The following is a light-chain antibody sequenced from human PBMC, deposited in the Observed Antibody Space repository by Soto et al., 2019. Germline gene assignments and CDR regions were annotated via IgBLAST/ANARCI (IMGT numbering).Light chain of an antibody. CDR2: GAS. CDR3: QLYGSTPQT. CDR1: QSVSSN. V-gene: IGKV3-20*01. Sequence: EIVLTQYPGTLSLSPGERATLSCRASQSVSSNLAWYQQKPGQAPRLLIYGASTRATGIPARFSGSGSGTEFTLTISRLEPEDFAVYYCQLYGSTPQTFGQGTKVDIK. J-gene: IGKJ1*01.